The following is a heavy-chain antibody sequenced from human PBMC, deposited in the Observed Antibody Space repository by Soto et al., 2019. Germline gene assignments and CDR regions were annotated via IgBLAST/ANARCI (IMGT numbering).Heavy chain of an antibody. CDR3: AHSPWGAAPDY. Sequence: QITLKESGPTLVKPTETLTLTFTVSGFPLSARGVGVGWIRQPPGKALEWLAIIYWNDDKRYSPSLKSRLTIPKDTSKNQVILTMTNTDPVDTAKYYCAHSPWGAAPDYWGQGTLVTVSS. CDR1: GFPLSARGVG. V-gene: IGHV2-5*01. CDR2: IYWNDDK. D-gene: IGHD3-16*01. J-gene: IGHJ4*02.